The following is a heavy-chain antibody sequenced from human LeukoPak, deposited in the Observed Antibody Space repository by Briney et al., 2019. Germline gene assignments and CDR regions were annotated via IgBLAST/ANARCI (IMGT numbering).Heavy chain of an antibody. CDR3: ARGLERRVGDAFDI. D-gene: IGHD1-1*01. CDR1: GFTFSSYS. V-gene: IGHV3-48*04. J-gene: IGHJ3*02. Sequence: PGGSLRLSCAASGFTFSSYSMNWVRQAPGKGLEWVSYISSSSSTIYYADSVKGRFTISRDNAKNSLYLQMNSLRAEDTAVYYCARGLERRVGDAFDIWGQGTMVTVSS. CDR2: ISSSSSTI.